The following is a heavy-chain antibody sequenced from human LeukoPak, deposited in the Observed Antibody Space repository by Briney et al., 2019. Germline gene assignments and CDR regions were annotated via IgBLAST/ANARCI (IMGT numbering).Heavy chain of an antibody. CDR1: GGSIRSYY. CDR2: IYYSGST. J-gene: IGHJ4*02. D-gene: IGHD2/OR15-2a*01. V-gene: IGHV4-59*01. Sequence: KPSETLSLTCTVSGGSIRSYYWSWIRQPPGKGLEWIGYIYYSGSTNYNPSLKSRVTISVDTSKNQFSLRLSSVTAADTAVYYCARAPDYNGFLYYFDYWGQGTLVTVSS. CDR3: ARAPDYNGFLYYFDY.